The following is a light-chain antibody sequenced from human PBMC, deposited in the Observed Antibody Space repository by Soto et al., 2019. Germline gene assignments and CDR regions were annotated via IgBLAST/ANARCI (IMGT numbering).Light chain of an antibody. V-gene: IGKV3-11*01. CDR1: QSVSSY. Sequence: EIVLKQSPDTLSLSPGERDPLSCRASQSVSSYLAWYQQKPGQAPRLLIYDASNRATDIPARFSGSGSGTDFTVTISSLEPEDFAVYYCLQRSGWPWTFGQGTKVEI. CDR2: DAS. J-gene: IGKJ1*01. CDR3: LQRSGWPWT.